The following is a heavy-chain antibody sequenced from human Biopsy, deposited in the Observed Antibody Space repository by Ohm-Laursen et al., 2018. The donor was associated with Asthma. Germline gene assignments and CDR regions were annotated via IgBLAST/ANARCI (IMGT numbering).Heavy chain of an antibody. CDR1: GDSFTDYY. J-gene: IGHJ2*01. CDR2: IDPNSGGT. D-gene: IGHD3-16*01. V-gene: IGHV1-2*06. CDR3: ARIKIRIGAGTDRYFDL. Sequence: ASVKVSCKASGDSFTDYYVHWVRQAPGQGLEWMGRIDPNSGGTSYAQKFLGRVTMTRDTSVNTAFMVLSRLRSDDTAVYYRARIKIRIGAGTDRYFDLWGRGTLVTVSS.